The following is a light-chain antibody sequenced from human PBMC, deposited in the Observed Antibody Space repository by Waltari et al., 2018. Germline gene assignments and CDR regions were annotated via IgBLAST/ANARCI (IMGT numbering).Light chain of an antibody. Sequence: DIQMTQSPPSLSASVGDRVTITCRASQSINFYLNWYQQKPGKAPKLLIYDAATLQSGVPPRFSGRGGGTDFTLTINSLQADDSATYYCQQYKSYPVTFGPGTKVDVK. CDR2: DAA. V-gene: IGKV1-39*01. J-gene: IGKJ1*01. CDR1: QSINFY. CDR3: QQYKSYPVT.